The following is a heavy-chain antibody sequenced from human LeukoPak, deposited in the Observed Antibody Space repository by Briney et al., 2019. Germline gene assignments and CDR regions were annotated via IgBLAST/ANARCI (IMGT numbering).Heavy chain of an antibody. CDR3: TRVSIYGDSDY. V-gene: IGHV4-59*01. J-gene: IGHJ4*02. CDR2: IYYTGRT. CDR1: GGSINDYY. D-gene: IGHD4-17*01. Sequence: PSETLSLTCTVSGGSINDYYWSWIRQSPGKGLEWIGYIYYTGRTKYNPSVQSRVTISVDTSKNQFSLNLRSVTSADTAVYLCTRVSIYGDSDYWGQGTLVTVSS.